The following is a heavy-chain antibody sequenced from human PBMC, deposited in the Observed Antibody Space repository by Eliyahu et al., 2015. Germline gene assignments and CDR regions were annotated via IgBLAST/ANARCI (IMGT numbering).Heavy chain of an antibody. D-gene: IGHD6-13*01. CDR2: INHSGST. CDR3: ARGQAAAGNPLGYYYYGMDV. V-gene: IGHV4-34*01. J-gene: IGHJ6*04. Sequence: QVQLQQWGAGLLKPSETLSLTCAVYGGSXSGYYWXWIRQPPGKGLEWIGEINHSGSTNYNPSLKSRVTISVDTSKNQFSLKLSSVTAADTAVYYCARGQAAAGNPLGYYYYGMDVWGKGTTVTVSS. CDR1: GGSXSGYY.